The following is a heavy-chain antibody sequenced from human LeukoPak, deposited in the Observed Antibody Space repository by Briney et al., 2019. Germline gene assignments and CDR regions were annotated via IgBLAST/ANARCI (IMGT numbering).Heavy chain of an antibody. J-gene: IGHJ4*02. CDR3: AKRSDYGGNWNYLDY. CDR1: GFTFSSYG. D-gene: IGHD4-23*01. Sequence: GGSLRLSCAASGFTFSSYGMSWVRQAPGKGLEWVSATRASGGSTYYADSVKGRFTISRDNSKNTLYLKMNSLRAEDTALYYCAKRSDYGGNWNYLDYWGQGTLVTV. V-gene: IGHV3-23*01. CDR2: TRASGGST.